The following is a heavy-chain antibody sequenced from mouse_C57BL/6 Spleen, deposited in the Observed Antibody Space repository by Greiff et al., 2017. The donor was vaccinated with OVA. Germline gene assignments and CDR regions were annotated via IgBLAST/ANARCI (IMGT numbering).Heavy chain of an antibody. V-gene: IGHV1-19*01. CDR2: INPYNGGT. J-gene: IGHJ3*01. Sequence: EVQLQESGPVLVKPGASVKMSCKASGYTFTDYYMNWVKQSHGKSLEWIGVINPYNGGTSYNQKFKGKATLTVDKSSSTAYMELNSLTSEDSAVYYCARFYEGLAYWGQGTLVTVSA. CDR3: ARFYEGLAY. D-gene: IGHD2-12*01. CDR1: GYTFTDYY.